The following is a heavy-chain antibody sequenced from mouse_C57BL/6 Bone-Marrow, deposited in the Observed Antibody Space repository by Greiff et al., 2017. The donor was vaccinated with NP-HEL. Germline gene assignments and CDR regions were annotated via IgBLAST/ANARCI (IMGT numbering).Heavy chain of an antibody. D-gene: IGHD1-1*01. J-gene: IGHJ1*03. CDR1: GFTFSSYA. CDR3: ASENYYGSSYDWYFDV. V-gene: IGHV5-4*01. Sequence: EVHLVESGGGLVKPGGSLKLSCAASGFTFSSYAMSWVRQTPEKRLEWVATISDGGSYTYYPDNVKGRFTISRDNAKNNLYLQMSQLKSEDTAMYYCASENYYGSSYDWYFDVWGTGTTVTVSS. CDR2: ISDGGSYT.